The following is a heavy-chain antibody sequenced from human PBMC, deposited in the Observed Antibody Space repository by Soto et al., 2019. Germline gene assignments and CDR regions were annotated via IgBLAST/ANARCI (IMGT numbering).Heavy chain of an antibody. V-gene: IGHV3-15*07. CDR3: TTGRITFGGVIAHFDY. D-gene: IGHD3-16*02. J-gene: IGHJ4*02. Sequence: EVQLVESGGGLVKPGGSLRLACAASGFTFSNAWMNWVRQAPGKGLEWVGRIKSKTDGGTTDYAAPVKGRFIIPRDDSKNTLYLQMNSLKTEDTAVYYCTTGRITFGGVIAHFDYWGQGTLVTVSS. CDR1: GFTFSNAW. CDR2: IKSKTDGGTT.